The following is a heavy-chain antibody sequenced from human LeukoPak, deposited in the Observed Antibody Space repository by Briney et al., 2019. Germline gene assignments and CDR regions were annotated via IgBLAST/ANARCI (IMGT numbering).Heavy chain of an antibody. Sequence: GGSLRLSCAGSGFTSRSYWMNWVRQAPGKGLEWVANIKGDGGEKYADSVEGRFTISRDNAKNSVYLQMNSLRVEDTAVYYCVGDNRWASDYWGQGTLVTVSS. J-gene: IGHJ4*02. CDR3: VGDNRWASDY. CDR2: IKGDGGEK. D-gene: IGHD4-23*01. CDR1: GFTSRSYW. V-gene: IGHV3-7*01.